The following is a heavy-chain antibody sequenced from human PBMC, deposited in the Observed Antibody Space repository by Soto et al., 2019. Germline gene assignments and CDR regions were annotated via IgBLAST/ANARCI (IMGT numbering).Heavy chain of an antibody. CDR1: GFTFSNYW. V-gene: IGHV3-74*01. D-gene: IGHD3-3*01. CDR2: IAADGSNT. J-gene: IGHJ1*01. Sequence: EVQLVESGGGLVQPGGSLRISCAASGFTFSNYWMYWVRKVPGKGLVWVSRIAADGSNTAYADSVEGRFSISRDNAKNTLYLQMSSLRPDDTALYYCAKNRGPFLGDGVDYWGQGTLVPVSS. CDR3: AKNRGPFLGDGVDY.